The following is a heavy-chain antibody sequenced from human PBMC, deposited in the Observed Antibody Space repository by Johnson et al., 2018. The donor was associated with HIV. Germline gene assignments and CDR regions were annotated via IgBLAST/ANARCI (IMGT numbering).Heavy chain of an antibody. D-gene: IGHD2-21*02. J-gene: IGHJ3*02. Sequence: QVQLVESGGGVVQPGGSLRLSCAASGFTFSSYGMHWVRQAPGKGLEWVAFIRYDGSNKYYADSVKGRFTISRDNSKNTLYLQVTSLRAEDMAVYYCARKVVTADDAFDIWGQGTMVTVSS. CDR3: ARKVVTADDAFDI. CDR2: IRYDGSNK. V-gene: IGHV3-30*02. CDR1: GFTFSSYG.